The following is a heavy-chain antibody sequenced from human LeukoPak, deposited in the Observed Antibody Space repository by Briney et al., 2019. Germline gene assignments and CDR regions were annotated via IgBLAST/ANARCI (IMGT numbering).Heavy chain of an antibody. CDR3: AREDYYHSGSY. Sequence: GGSLRLSCAASGFTFDDYGMSWGRQAPGKGLEWVSGINWNGGSTGYVDSVKGRFTISRDNAKNSLYLQMNSLRGEDTALYYCAREDYYHSGSYWGQGTLVTVSS. CDR1: GFTFDDYG. V-gene: IGHV3-20*04. CDR2: INWNGGST. D-gene: IGHD3-10*01. J-gene: IGHJ4*02.